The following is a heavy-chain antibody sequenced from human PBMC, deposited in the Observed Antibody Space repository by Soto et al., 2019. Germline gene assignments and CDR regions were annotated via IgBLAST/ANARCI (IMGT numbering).Heavy chain of an antibody. Sequence: SETLSLTCTVSGYSISSGYYWGWIRQPPGKGLEWIGSIYHSGSTYYNPSLKSRVTISVDTSKNQFSLKLSSVTAADTAVYYCARVRLPRGWFDPWGQGTLVTVSS. CDR1: GYSISSGYY. CDR3: ARVRLPRGWFDP. CDR2: IYHSGST. J-gene: IGHJ5*02. D-gene: IGHD3-10*01. V-gene: IGHV4-38-2*02.